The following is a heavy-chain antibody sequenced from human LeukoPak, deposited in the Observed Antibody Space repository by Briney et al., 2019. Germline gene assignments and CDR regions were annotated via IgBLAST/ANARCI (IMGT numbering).Heavy chain of an antibody. CDR3: ARADWNDLDY. Sequence: GGSLRLSCAASGFTFSTYWMSWVRQAPGKGLEWVANIKQDGSEKYYVDSVKGRFTISRDSAKKSLYLQMNSLRAEDTAVYYCARADWNDLDYWGQGTLVTVSS. D-gene: IGHD1-1*01. CDR1: GFTFSTYW. V-gene: IGHV3-7*01. J-gene: IGHJ4*02. CDR2: IKQDGSEK.